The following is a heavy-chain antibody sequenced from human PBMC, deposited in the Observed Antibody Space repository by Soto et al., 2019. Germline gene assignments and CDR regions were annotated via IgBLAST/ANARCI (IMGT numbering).Heavy chain of an antibody. V-gene: IGHV1-8*01. CDR3: ARMYGGSTLDI. D-gene: IGHD5-12*01. CDR2: MSPKSGNT. J-gene: IGHJ4*02. CDR1: GYTFIHND. Sequence: QVQLEQSGTEVKKPGASVKISCKASGYTFIHNDINWVRQASGQGLEWRGCMSPKSGNTGSAQKFQGRVTMTSDTSITTAYMELTGLTSGDTAIYYCARMYGGSTLDIWGQGSLVVVSS.